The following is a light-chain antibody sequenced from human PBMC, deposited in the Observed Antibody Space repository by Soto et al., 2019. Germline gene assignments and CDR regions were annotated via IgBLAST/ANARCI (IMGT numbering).Light chain of an antibody. CDR2: DND. V-gene: IGLV1-51*01. CDR3: GTWDSSLSDAVV. CDR1: SSNIGRNY. J-gene: IGLJ2*01. Sequence: QSVLTQPPSVSAAPGXKXXISXXGTSSNIGRNYVAWYQQLPGTAPKLLIYDNDKRPSGIPDRFSGSKSGTSATLGITGLQTGDEADYYCGTWDSSLSDAVVFGEGTKLTVL.